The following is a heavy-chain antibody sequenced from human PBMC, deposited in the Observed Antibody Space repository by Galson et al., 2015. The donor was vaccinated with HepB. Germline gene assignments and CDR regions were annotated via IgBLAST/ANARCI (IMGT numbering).Heavy chain of an antibody. J-gene: IGHJ4*02. D-gene: IGHD3-22*01. CDR2: ISYDGSNK. V-gene: IGHV3-30*18. CDR3: AKGLGSGYQDDY. CDR1: GFTFSSYG. Sequence: SLRLSCAASGFTFSSYGMHWVRQAPGKGLEWVAVISYDGSNKYYADSVKGRFTISRDNSKNTLYLQMNSLRAEDTAVYYCAKGLGSGYQDDYWGQGTLVTVSS.